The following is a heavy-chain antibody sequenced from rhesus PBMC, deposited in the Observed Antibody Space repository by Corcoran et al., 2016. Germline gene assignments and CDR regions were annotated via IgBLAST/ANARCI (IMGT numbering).Heavy chain of an antibody. J-gene: IGHJ4*01. D-gene: IGHD5-12*01. Sequence: EVQLVESGGGLVQPGGSLRLSCVASGFTFSSYGMSWVRQAPGKGLEWVSYMNGGGTSPYYTDPVRGRCTVSRDNSRNTLSLQMNSLRPEDTAVYYCAALQLLGAFDSWGQGVLVTVSS. V-gene: IGHV3S5*01. CDR3: AALQLLGAFDS. CDR1: GFTFSSYG. CDR2: MNGGGTSP.